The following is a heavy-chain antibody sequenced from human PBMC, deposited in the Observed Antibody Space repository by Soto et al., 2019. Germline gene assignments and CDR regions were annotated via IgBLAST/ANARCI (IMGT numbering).Heavy chain of an antibody. V-gene: IGHV3-23*01. CDR3: AKDLRPDGRYDLDY. CDR1: GFNFRIYA. D-gene: IGHD1-26*01. CDR2: MIGDGSSW. J-gene: IGHJ4*02. Sequence: GGSLRLSCAASGFNFRIYAMNWVRQAPGKGLEWVSVMIGDGSSWYYADSVRGRFTISRDNSKNTLYLQMNSLRAEDTAVYYCAKDLRPDGRYDLDYWGQGTLVTVSS.